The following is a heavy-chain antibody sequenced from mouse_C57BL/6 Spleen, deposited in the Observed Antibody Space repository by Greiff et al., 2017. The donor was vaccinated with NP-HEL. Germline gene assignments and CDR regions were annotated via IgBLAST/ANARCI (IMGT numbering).Heavy chain of an antibody. Sequence: QVQLQQPGAELVRPGSSVKLSCKASGYTFTSYWMHWVKQRPIQGLEWIGNIDPSDSETHYNQKFKDKATLTLDKSSSTAYMQLSSLTSEDSAVYYCARDSSGYSDFDYWGQGTTLTVSS. J-gene: IGHJ2*01. CDR2: IDPSDSET. CDR1: GYTFTSYW. V-gene: IGHV1-52*01. CDR3: ARDSSGYSDFDY. D-gene: IGHD3-2*02.